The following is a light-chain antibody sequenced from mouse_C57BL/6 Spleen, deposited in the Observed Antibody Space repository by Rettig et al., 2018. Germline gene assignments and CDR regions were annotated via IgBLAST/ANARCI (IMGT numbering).Light chain of an antibody. Sequence: DIVMTQSPATLSVTPGDRVSLSCRASQSISDYLHWYQQKSHESPRLLIKYASQSISGIPSRFSGSGSGLDFTLSINSVEPEDVGVYYCQNGHSFPYTFGGGTKLEIK. CDR1: QSISDY. CDR2: YAS. CDR3: QNGHSFPYT. J-gene: IGKJ2*01. V-gene: IGKV5-39*01.